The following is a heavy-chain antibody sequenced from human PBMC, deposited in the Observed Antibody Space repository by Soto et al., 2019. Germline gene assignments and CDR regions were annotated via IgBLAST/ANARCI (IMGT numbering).Heavy chain of an antibody. CDR2: ISGSGGST. CDR1: GFTFSSYA. CDR3: AKDYKRYSGYVPGHYYGMDV. V-gene: IGHV3-23*01. Sequence: EVQLLESGGGLVQPGGSLRLSCAASGFTFSSYAMSWVRQAPGKGLEWVSAISGSGGSTYYADSVKGRFTISRDNSKNTLYLQMNSLRAEDTAVYYCAKDYKRYSGYVPGHYYGMDVWGQGTAVTVSS. D-gene: IGHD5-12*01. J-gene: IGHJ6*02.